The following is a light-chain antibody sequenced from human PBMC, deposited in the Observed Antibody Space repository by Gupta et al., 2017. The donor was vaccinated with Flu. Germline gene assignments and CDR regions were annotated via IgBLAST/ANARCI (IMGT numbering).Light chain of an antibody. J-gene: IGLJ2*01. CDR3: QSYDSSLSGSGV. Sequence: QSVLTQPPSVSGAPGQRVTISCTGSSSNIGAGYDVHWYQQLPGTAPKLLIYVNSNRRSGAPDRFSGSKSGTSAAMAITGLQAEDEADYYCQSYDSSLSGSGVFGGGTKLTVL. CDR2: VNS. V-gene: IGLV1-40*01. CDR1: SSNIGAGYD.